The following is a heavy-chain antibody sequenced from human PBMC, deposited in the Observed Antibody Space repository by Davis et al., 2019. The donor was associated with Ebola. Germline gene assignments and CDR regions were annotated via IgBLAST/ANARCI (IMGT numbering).Heavy chain of an antibody. CDR1: GFTFSTYW. CDR3: ARGIAVDQPWY. D-gene: IGHD2-21*01. CDR2: ITGDGSST. V-gene: IGHV3-74*01. J-gene: IGHJ4*02. Sequence: GESLKISCAASGFTFSTYWMHWVRQAPGKGLAWVSRITGDGSSTDYADSVKGRFTISRDNAKNTLYLQMNSLRPEDTAVYYCARGIAVDQPWYWGQGTLVTVSP.